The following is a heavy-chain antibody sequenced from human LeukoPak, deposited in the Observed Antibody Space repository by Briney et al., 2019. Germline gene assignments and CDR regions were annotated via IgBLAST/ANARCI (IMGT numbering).Heavy chain of an antibody. CDR3: ARTQSQSGSYRYYFGY. D-gene: IGHD1-26*01. CDR2: IYYISNT. J-gene: IGHJ4*02. Sequence: SETLSLTCTVSGASVGSAGYHWSWIRQPPGGGLEWIGYIYYISNTDYNPSLKSRVTMSVDPSKNQFSLKLNSVTAADTAVYYCARTQSQSGSYRYYFGYWGQGTLVTVSS. CDR1: GASVGSAGYH. V-gene: IGHV4-61*08.